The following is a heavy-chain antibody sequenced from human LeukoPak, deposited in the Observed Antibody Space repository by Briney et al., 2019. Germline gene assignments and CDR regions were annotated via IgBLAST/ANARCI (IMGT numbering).Heavy chain of an antibody. CDR1: GFTFSSFN. Sequence: PGGSLRLSCAASGFTFSSFNMNWVRQAPGKGLEWVSSISSTSSLIWYADSLKGRFTISRDNAKNTLYLQMNGLRAEDTAVYYCARERNYGMDVWGQGTTVTVSS. CDR2: ISSTSSLI. V-gene: IGHV3-21*01. CDR3: ARERNYGMDV. J-gene: IGHJ6*02.